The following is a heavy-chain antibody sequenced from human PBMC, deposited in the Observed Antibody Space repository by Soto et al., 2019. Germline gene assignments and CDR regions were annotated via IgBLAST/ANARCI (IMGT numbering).Heavy chain of an antibody. CDR3: ARPRYSYPRSYGMDV. V-gene: IGHV5-51*01. CDR1: GYSFTSYW. D-gene: IGHD5-18*01. CDR2: IYPGDSDT. J-gene: IGHJ6*02. Sequence: GESLKIYCKGSGYSFTSYWIGWVRQMPGKGLEWMGIIYPGDSDTRYSPSFQGQVTVSADKSISTAYLQWSSLKASDTAMYYCARPRYSYPRSYGMDVWGQGTTVTVSS.